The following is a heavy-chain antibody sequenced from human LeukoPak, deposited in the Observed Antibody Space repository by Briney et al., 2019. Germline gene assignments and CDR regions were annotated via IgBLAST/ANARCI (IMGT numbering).Heavy chain of an antibody. V-gene: IGHV3-7*01. CDR2: IKQDGSEK. CDR1: GFTFSSYW. J-gene: IGHJ4*02. CDR3: ARDRGAFGDPQSMGIPNFDY. Sequence: PGGSLRLSCAASGFTFSSYWMSWVRQAPGKGLEWVANIKQDGSEKYYVDSVKGRFTISRDNAKNSLYLQMNSLRAEDTAVYYCARDRGAFGDPQSMGIPNFDYWGQGTLVTVSS. D-gene: IGHD3-10*01.